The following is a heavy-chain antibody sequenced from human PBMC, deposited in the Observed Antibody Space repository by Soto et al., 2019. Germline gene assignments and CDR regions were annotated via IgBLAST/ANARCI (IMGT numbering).Heavy chain of an antibody. D-gene: IGHD3-22*01. CDR1: GFTFSSYS. V-gene: IGHV3-21*01. J-gene: IGHJ3*02. CDR3: ARGPFSNYYDSSGYSVHDAFDI. CDR2: ISSSSYI. Sequence: PGGSLRLSCAASGFTFSSYSMNWVRQAPGKGLEWVSSISSSSYIYYADSVKGRFTISRDNAKNSLYLQMNSLRAEDTAVYYCARGPFSNYYDSSGYSVHDAFDIWGQGTMVTVSS.